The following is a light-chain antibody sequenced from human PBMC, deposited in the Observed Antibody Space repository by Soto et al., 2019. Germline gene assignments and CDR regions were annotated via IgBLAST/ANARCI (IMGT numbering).Light chain of an antibody. J-gene: IGLJ2*01. CDR1: RSDVGSYNF. CDR3: SSYAGDSALI. Sequence: QSVLTQPASVSGSPGQSISISCTGSRSDVGSYNFVSWYQLFPGKAPKLIIYEADKRPSGVSSRLSGSKSGFTASLTISGLQAEDEADYFCSSYAGDSALIFGGGTKLTVL. CDR2: EAD. V-gene: IGLV2-23*01.